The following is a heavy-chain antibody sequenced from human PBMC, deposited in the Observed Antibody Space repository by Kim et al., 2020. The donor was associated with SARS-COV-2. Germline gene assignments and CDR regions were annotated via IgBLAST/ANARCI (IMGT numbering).Heavy chain of an antibody. V-gene: IGHV4-59*13. J-gene: IGHJ5*02. CDR3: ARGPLVVVVAANRGWFDP. CDR2: IYYSGST. CDR1: GGSISSYY. D-gene: IGHD2-15*01. Sequence: SETLSLTCTVSGGSISSYYWSWIRQPPGKGLEWIGYIYYSGSTNYNPSLKSRVTISVDTSKNQFSLKLSSVTAADTAVYYCARGPLVVVVAANRGWFDPWGQGTLVTVSS.